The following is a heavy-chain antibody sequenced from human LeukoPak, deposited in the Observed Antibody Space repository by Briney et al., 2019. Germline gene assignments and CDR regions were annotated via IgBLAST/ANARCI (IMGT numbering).Heavy chain of an antibody. J-gene: IGHJ5*02. CDR3: ARDEGVRSGWFDP. Sequence: PGGSLRLSCAASGFIFSDYYMSWIRQAPGKGLEWVSSITTSSPYTTYADSVKGRFTISRDNAKNSLYLQMNSLRADDTAVYFCARDEGVRSGWFDPWGQGTLVTASA. V-gene: IGHV3-11*05. CDR2: ITTSSPYT. D-gene: IGHD4-17*01. CDR1: GFIFSDYY.